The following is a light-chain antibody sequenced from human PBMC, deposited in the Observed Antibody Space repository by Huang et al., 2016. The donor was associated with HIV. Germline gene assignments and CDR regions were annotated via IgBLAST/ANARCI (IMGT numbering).Light chain of an antibody. CDR3: QQRSNWPIT. CDR1: QSVNNY. Sequence: EIVLTQSPATLSLSPGERATFSCRASQSVNNYLAWYQQKTGQAPRLLIYDTSKRATGIPARFSGSVSGTDFALTISSLEPEDFAVYYCQQRSNWPITFGQGTRLEIK. CDR2: DTS. J-gene: IGKJ5*01. V-gene: IGKV3-11*01.